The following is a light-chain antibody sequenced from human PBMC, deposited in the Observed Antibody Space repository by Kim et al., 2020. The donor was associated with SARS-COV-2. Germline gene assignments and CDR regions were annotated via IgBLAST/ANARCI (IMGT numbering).Light chain of an antibody. CDR1: QGMAKY. Sequence: ASVGDRVTITCRASQGMAKYLAWFQQKPGKAPKSLMYATSSLQSGVPSRFSGSGSRTDFTLTINSLQPEDIGTYYCQQYNTYPWTFGQGTKVDIK. CDR3: QQYNTYPWT. J-gene: IGKJ1*01. CDR2: ATS. V-gene: IGKV1-16*01.